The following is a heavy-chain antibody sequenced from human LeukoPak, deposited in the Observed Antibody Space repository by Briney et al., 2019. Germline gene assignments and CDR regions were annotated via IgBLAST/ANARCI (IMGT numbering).Heavy chain of an antibody. Sequence: GGSLRLSCVASGFTFSNYAMSWVRQTPGKGLEWVSTLSGGSSVTNYADSVKGRFTISRDNSKNTLYLQMSSLRDEDTAVYYCARAIVGATWDFDYWGQGTLVTVSS. CDR2: LSGGSSVT. V-gene: IGHV3-23*01. CDR3: ARAIVGATWDFDY. J-gene: IGHJ4*02. D-gene: IGHD1-26*01. CDR1: GFTFSNYA.